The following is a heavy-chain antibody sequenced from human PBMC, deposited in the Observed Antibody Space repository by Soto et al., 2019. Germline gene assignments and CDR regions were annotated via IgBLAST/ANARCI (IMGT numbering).Heavy chain of an antibody. CDR1: GFTFSGES. Sequence: PGGSLRLSCAASGFTFSGESMSWVRQAPGKGLEWVSAISGSGGSTYYADSVKGRFTISRDNSKNTLYLQMNSLRAEDTAVYYCAKDLQATVTTFDYWGQGTLVTVS. CDR2: ISGSGGST. CDR3: AKDLQATVTTFDY. D-gene: IGHD4-17*01. J-gene: IGHJ4*02. V-gene: IGHV3-23*01.